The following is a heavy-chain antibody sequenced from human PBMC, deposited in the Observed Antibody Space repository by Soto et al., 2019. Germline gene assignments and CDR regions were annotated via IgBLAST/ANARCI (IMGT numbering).Heavy chain of an antibody. J-gene: IGHJ4*02. CDR3: AKVREDIVLLVALDY. V-gene: IGHV3-30*18. CDR1: GFDFSNYV. CDR2: MSFDGSDI. D-gene: IGHD2-8*01. Sequence: GGSLRLSFAASGFDFSNYVLHWVRQAPGKGLEWLAVMSFDGSDIYYADSVEGRFTISRDNSKNTLYLQMNNLRPEDTAVYYCAKVREDIVLLVALDYWGQGTLVTVSS.